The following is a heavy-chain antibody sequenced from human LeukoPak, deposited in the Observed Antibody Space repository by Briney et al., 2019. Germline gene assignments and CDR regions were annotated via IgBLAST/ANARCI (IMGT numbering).Heavy chain of an antibody. J-gene: IGHJ6*03. Sequence: SETLSLTCTVSGGSISSYYWSWIRQPAGKGLEWIGRIYTSGSTNYNPSLKSRVTMSVDTSKNQFSLKLSSVTAADTAVYYCARGVEQWLVPKYYYYYLDVWGKGTTVNVSS. CDR2: IYTSGST. CDR1: GGSISSYY. D-gene: IGHD6-19*01. V-gene: IGHV4-4*07. CDR3: ARGVEQWLVPKYYYYYLDV.